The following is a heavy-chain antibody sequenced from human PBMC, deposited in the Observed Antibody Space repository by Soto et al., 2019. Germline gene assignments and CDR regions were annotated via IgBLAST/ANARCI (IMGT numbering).Heavy chain of an antibody. CDR1: GFTFSSYS. V-gene: IGHV3-48*01. D-gene: IGHD3-9*01. CDR3: ARGIPLRYYMDV. CDR2: ISSSSSTI. Sequence: EVQLVESGGGLVQPGGSLRLSCAASGFTFSSYSMNWVRQAPGKGLEWVSYISSSSSTIYYADSVKGRFTISRDNAKNSLYLQMNSLRAEDTAVYYCARGIPLRYYMDVWGKGTTVTVSS. J-gene: IGHJ6*03.